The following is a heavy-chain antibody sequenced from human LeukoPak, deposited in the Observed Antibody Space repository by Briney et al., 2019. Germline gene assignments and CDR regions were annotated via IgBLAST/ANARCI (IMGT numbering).Heavy chain of an antibody. J-gene: IGHJ5*02. CDR2: ISWNSGSI. CDR3: AKDADYDILTGHNWFDP. CDR1: GFTFDDYA. V-gene: IGHV3-9*01. D-gene: IGHD3-9*01. Sequence: AGGSLRLSCAASGFTFDDYAMHWVRQAPGKGLEWVSGISWNSGSIGYADSVKGRFTISRDNAKNSLYLQMNSLRAEDTALYYCAKDADYDILTGHNWFDPWGQGTLVTVSS.